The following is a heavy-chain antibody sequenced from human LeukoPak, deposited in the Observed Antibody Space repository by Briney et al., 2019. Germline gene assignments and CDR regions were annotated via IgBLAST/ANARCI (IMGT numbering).Heavy chain of an antibody. V-gene: IGHV4-34*01. Sequence: PSETLSLTCAVYGGSFSGYYWSWIRQPPGKGLEWIGEINHSGSTNYNPSLKSRVTISVDTSKNQFSLKLSSVTAADTAVYYCAALEGVGAYDYWGQGTLVTVSS. D-gene: IGHD3-16*01. CDR3: AALEGVGAYDY. CDR2: INHSGST. CDR1: GGSFSGYY. J-gene: IGHJ4*02.